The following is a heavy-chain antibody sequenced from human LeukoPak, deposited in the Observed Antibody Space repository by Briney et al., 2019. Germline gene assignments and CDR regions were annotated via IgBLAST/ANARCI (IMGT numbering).Heavy chain of an antibody. CDR3: AKDQGWQQLSHFDY. J-gene: IGHJ4*02. CDR1: GFTFSSYA. CDR2: ISGSGGST. Sequence: GGSLRLSCAASGFTFSSYAMSWVRQAPGKGLEWVSAISGSGGSTYYADSVKGRFTISRDNSKNMLYLQMNSLRAEDTAVYYCAKDQGWQQLSHFDYWGQGTLVTVSS. D-gene: IGHD6-13*01. V-gene: IGHV3-23*01.